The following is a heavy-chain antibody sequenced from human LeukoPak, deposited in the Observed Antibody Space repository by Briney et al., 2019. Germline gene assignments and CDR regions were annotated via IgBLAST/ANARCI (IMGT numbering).Heavy chain of an antibody. J-gene: IGHJ4*02. Sequence: SETLSLTCAVYGGSFSGYYWSWIRQPPGKGLEWIGEINHSGSTNYNPSLKSRVTISVDTSKNQFSLKLSSVTAADTAVYYCARVYGLRFDYWGQGTLVTVSS. CDR3: ARVYGLRFDY. D-gene: IGHD4-17*01. V-gene: IGHV4-34*01. CDR2: INHSGST. CDR1: GGSFSGYY.